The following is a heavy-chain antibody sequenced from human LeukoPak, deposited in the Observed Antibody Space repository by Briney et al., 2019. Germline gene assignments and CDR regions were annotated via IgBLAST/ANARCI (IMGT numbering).Heavy chain of an antibody. Sequence: GGSLRLSCAASGFSFSSDWMYWVRQAPGKGLVWVSRINSDGDTDYADAVKGRFTISRDNAKNTPYLQMNSLRAEDTAVYHCVKGAPMDYWGQGTLVTVSS. V-gene: IGHV3-74*01. CDR2: INSDGDT. CDR3: VKGAPMDY. CDR1: GFSFSSDW. J-gene: IGHJ4*02.